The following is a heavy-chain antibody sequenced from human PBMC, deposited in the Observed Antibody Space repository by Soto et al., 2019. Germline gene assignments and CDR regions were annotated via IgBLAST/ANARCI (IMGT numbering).Heavy chain of an antibody. CDR2: ITGSGRDT. CDR3: AKNGLDNSPSAIDS. CDR1: GFTFRNNV. D-gene: IGHD2-8*01. V-gene: IGHV3-23*01. Sequence: PGGSLRLSYAASGFTFRNNVLSWVRQSPGKGLDWVSGITGSGRDTYYADSVKGRFTISRDNSKNMVFLQMNSLRAEDTALYYCAKNGLDNSPSAIDSWGPGTLVTVSS. J-gene: IGHJ4*02.